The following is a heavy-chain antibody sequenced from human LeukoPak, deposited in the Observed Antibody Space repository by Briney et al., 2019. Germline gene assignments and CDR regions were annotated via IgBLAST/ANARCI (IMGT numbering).Heavy chain of an antibody. CDR2: IIPMFGTA. CDR3: AVTVTTPDGAFDI. D-gene: IGHD4-17*01. Sequence: GSSVKVSCKASGGTFSSYAISWVRQAPGQGLEWMGGIIPMFGTANYAQKFQGRVTITADKSTSTAYMELSSLRSEDTAVYYCAVTVTTPDGAFDIWGQGTMVTVSS. J-gene: IGHJ3*02. V-gene: IGHV1-69*06. CDR1: GGTFSSYA.